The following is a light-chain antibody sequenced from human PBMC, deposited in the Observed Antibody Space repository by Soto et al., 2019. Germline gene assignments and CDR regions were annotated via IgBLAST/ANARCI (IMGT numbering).Light chain of an antibody. CDR1: SGDVGGYDY. CDR3: SSHTTGSTRV. J-gene: IGLJ1*01. V-gene: IGLV2-14*01. CDR2: EVT. Sequence: QSVLTQPASVSGSPGQSIAISCTGTSGDVGGYDYVSWYQQHPDKAPKLMIYEVTKRPSWVSNRFSGSKSGNTASLTISGLQPEHQADYYCSSHTTGSTRVFGSGTKLTVL.